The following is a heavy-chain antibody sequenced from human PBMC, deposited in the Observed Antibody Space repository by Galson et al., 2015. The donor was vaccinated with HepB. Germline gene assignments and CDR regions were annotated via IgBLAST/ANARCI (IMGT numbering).Heavy chain of an antibody. CDR1: GGSISSSSYY. Sequence: SETLSLTCTVSGGSISSSSYYWGWIRQPPGKGLEWIGTIYYTGSTYYNPSLKSRVTISVDTSKNQFSLKLSSVTAADTAVYYCARHSMAWSGQESDAWFDPWGQGTLVTVSS. J-gene: IGHJ5*02. D-gene: IGHD3-3*01. CDR3: ARHSMAWSGQESDAWFDP. V-gene: IGHV4-39*01. CDR2: IYYTGST.